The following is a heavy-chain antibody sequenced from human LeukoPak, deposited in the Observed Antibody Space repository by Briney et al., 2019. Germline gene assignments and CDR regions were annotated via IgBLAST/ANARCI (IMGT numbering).Heavy chain of an antibody. D-gene: IGHD2-8*02. CDR1: GFTFSSYE. J-gene: IGHJ4*02. V-gene: IGHV3-48*03. Sequence: GGSLRLSCAASGFTFSSYEMNWVRQAPGKGLEWVSYISSSGSTIYYADSVKGRFTISRDNAKNSLYLQMNSLRAEDTALYYCATIGTGGYREDSWGQGTLVTVSS. CDR2: ISSSGSTI. CDR3: ATIGTGGYREDS.